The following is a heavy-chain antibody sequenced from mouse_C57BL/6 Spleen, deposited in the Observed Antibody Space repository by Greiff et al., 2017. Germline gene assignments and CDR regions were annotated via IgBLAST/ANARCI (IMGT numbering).Heavy chain of an antibody. Sequence: QVQLQQSGPELVKPGASVKISCKASGYAFSSSWMNWVKQRPGKGLEWIGRIYPGDGDTNYNGKFKGKATLTADKSSSTAYMQLSSLTSEDSAVXFCARRGDGYYWYFDVWGTGTTVTVSS. D-gene: IGHD2-3*01. CDR2: IYPGDGDT. V-gene: IGHV1-82*01. J-gene: IGHJ1*03. CDR1: GYAFSSSW. CDR3: ARRGDGYYWYFDV.